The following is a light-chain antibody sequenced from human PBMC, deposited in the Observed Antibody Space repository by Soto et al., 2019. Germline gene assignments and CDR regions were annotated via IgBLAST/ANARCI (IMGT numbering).Light chain of an antibody. J-gene: IGKJ2*01. V-gene: IGKV3-20*01. Sequence: EIVLTQTPGTLSLSPGERATLSCRASQSVTSSHLAWYQQKPGHAPRLLIYGASTRATGIPDRFSGSGSDTDFSLTIRRLDPEDFAMYYCLLYFSPDRYTFGPGTKVQIK. CDR3: LLYFSPDRYT. CDR2: GAS. CDR1: QSVTSSH.